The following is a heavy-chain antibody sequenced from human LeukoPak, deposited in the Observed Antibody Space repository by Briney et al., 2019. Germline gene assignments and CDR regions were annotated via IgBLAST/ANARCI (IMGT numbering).Heavy chain of an antibody. D-gene: IGHD3-10*01. J-gene: IGHJ4*02. CDR2: INYSGST. V-gene: IGHV4-39*02. CDR1: VGSISSSSHY. Sequence: SETLSLTCTVSVGSISSSSHYCGWIRQPPGKGLEWIGSINYSGSTYYNPSLRSRVTISVDTSKNHFSLKLSSVTAADTAVYYCARLSSGSNRSYFDYWGQGTLVTVSS. CDR3: ARLSSGSNRSYFDY.